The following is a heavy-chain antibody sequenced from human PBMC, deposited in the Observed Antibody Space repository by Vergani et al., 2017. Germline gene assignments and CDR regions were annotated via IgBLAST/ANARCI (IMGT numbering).Heavy chain of an antibody. CDR1: GYTLTELS. CDR3: ARDLVPVAGPTYYFDY. Sequence: QVQLVQSGAEVKKPGASVKVSCKVSGYTLTELSMHWVRQAPGKGLEWMGGFDPEDGETIYAQKFQGRVTITADKSTSTAYMELSSLRSEDTAVYYCARDLVPVAGPTYYFDYWGEGTLVTVSS. CDR2: FDPEDGET. D-gene: IGHD6-19*01. J-gene: IGHJ4*02. V-gene: IGHV1-24*01.